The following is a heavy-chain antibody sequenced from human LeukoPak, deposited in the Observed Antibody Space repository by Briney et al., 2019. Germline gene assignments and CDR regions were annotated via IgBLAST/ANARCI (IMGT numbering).Heavy chain of an antibody. CDR1: GGTFSSYT. D-gene: IGHD1-26*01. CDR2: IIPMVDIA. CDR3: ARARSIVGATGALYNGMDV. J-gene: IGHJ6*02. Sequence: SVKVSCKASGGTFSSYTITWVRQAPGQGLGWMGRIIPMVDIANYAQNFQGRVTITADKSTSTAYMKLTSLRSEDTAVYYCARARSIVGATGALYNGMDVWGQGTTVTVSS. V-gene: IGHV1-69*02.